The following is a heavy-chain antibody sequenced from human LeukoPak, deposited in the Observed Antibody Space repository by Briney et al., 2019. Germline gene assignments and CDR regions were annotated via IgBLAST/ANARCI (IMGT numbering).Heavy chain of an antibody. D-gene: IGHD6-6*01. CDR3: ARPPAYSSSPYYFDY. J-gene: IGHJ4*02. V-gene: IGHV5-51*01. CDR2: IYPGDSDT. Sequence: KTGESLKISCKGSGYSFTSYWIGWVRQMPGKGLEWMGLIYPGDSDTRYSPSFQGQVTISADKSISTAYLQWSSLKASDTAMYYCARPPAYSSSPYYFDYWGQGTLVTVSS. CDR1: GYSFTSYW.